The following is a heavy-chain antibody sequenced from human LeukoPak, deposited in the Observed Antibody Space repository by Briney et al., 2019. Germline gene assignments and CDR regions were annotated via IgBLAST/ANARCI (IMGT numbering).Heavy chain of an antibody. V-gene: IGHV4-4*07. Sequence: SETLSLTCAVSGYSISSGYYWGWIRQPAGKGLEWIGRIYTSGSTNYNPSLKSRVTMSVDTSKNQFSLKLSSVTAADTAVYYCARDLSLAVAGRNNWFDPWGQGTLVTVSS. D-gene: IGHD6-19*01. CDR2: IYTSGST. J-gene: IGHJ5*02. CDR3: ARDLSLAVAGRNNWFDP. CDR1: GYSISSGYY.